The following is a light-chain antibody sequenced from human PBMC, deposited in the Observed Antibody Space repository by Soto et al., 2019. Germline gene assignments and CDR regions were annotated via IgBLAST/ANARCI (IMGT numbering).Light chain of an antibody. CDR1: SSDIGGYNY. CDR2: DVS. CDR3: CSYAGTITWV. V-gene: IGLV2-11*01. Sequence: QSALTQPRSVSGSPGQSVTISCTGTSSDIGGYNYVSWYQQHPGKAPKLIIYDVSKRPSGVPDRFSGSKSGNAASLTISGLQAEDEADYYCCSYAGTITWVFGGGTKLTVL. J-gene: IGLJ2*01.